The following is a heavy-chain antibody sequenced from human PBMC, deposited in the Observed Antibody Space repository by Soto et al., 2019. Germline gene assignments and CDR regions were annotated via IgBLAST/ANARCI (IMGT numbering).Heavy chain of an antibody. D-gene: IGHD6-6*01. CDR3: ARVAGQLVGRDYMDV. CDR1: GFTFSSYD. V-gene: IGHV3-13*01. Sequence: GGSLRLSCAASGFTFSSYDMHWVRQATGKGLEWVSAIGTAGDTYYPGSVKGRFTISRENAKNSLYLQMNSLRAGDTAVYYCARVAGQLVGRDYMDVWGKGTTVTVSS. J-gene: IGHJ6*03. CDR2: IGTAGDT.